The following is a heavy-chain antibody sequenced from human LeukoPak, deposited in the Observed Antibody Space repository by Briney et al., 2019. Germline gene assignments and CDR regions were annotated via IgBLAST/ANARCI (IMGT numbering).Heavy chain of an antibody. CDR3: ALTSALQLRYFDPPLGLYDY. J-gene: IGHJ4*02. Sequence: SETLSLTCTVSGGSISSSSYYWGWIRQPPGKGLEWIGSIYYSGSTYYNPSLKRRVTISVDTSKNQFSLKLSSVTAADTAVYYCALTSALQLRYFDPPLGLYDYWGQGTLVTVSS. D-gene: IGHD3-9*01. CDR1: GGSISSSSYY. V-gene: IGHV4-39*01. CDR2: IYYSGST.